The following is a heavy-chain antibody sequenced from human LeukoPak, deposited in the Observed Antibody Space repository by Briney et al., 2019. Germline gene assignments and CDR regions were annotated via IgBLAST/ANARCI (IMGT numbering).Heavy chain of an antibody. D-gene: IGHD2-2*01. CDR2: IIPIFGTA. CDR1: GGTFSSYA. V-gene: IGHV1-69*05. CDR3: AIASRVVVPAAHAFDI. Sequence: SVKVSCKASGGTFSSYAISWVRRAPGQGLEWMGGIIPIFGTANYAQKFQGRVTITTDESTSTAYMELSSLRSEDTAVYYCAIASRVVVPAAHAFDIWGQGTMVTVSS. J-gene: IGHJ3*02.